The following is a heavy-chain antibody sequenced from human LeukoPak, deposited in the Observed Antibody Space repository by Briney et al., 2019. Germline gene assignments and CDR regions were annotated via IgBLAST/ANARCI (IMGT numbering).Heavy chain of an antibody. CDR2: ISYDGSNK. J-gene: IGHJ4*02. CDR3: AKEPPSADGDDY. V-gene: IGHV3-30*18. D-gene: IGHD4-17*01. Sequence: GRSLRLSCAASGFTFSSYGMHWVRQAPGKGLEWVAVISYDGSNKYYADSVKGRFTISRDNSKNTLYLQMNSLRAEDTAVYYCAKEPPSADGDDYWGQGTLVTVSS. CDR1: GFTFSSYG.